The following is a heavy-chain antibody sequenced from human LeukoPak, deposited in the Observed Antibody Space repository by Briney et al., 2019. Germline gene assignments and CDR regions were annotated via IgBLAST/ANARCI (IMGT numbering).Heavy chain of an antibody. J-gene: IGHJ6*02. D-gene: IGHD5-12*01. V-gene: IGHV4-34*01. CDR1: GGSFSGYY. Sequence: SETLSLTCAVYGGSFSGYYWSWIGQPPGKGLEWIGEINHSGSTNYNPSLKSRVTISVNTSKNQFSLKLSSVTAADTAVYYCARVARGYSGYDSSVYYGMNVWGQGTTVTVSS. CDR2: INHSGST. CDR3: ARVARGYSGYDSSVYYGMNV.